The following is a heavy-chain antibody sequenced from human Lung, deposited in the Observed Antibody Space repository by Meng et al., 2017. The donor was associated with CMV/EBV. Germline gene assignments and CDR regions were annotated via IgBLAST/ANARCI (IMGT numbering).Heavy chain of an antibody. CDR3: APAYSSGRKDPRWFDP. J-gene: IGHJ5*02. Sequence: QAHWVRPGAGANRAGASVKATAKGTRNTPNELSMHWVRQTHGKGVDWMGGFDPQDDDTIYAHTLQGRVTMTENTSTDSAYLELRSLTFEDTAVYYCAPAYSSGRKDPRWFDPWGQGTLVTVSS. CDR1: RNTPNELS. D-gene: IGHD3-10*01. V-gene: IGHV1-24*01. CDR2: FDPQDDDT.